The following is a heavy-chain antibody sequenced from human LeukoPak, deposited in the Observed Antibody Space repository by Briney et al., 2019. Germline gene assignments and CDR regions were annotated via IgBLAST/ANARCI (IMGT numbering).Heavy chain of an antibody. Sequence: SGGSLRLSCAASGFTFSSYGMHRVRQAPGKGLEWVAVIWYDGSNKYYADPVKGRFTISRDNSKNTLYLQMNSPRAEDTAVYYCARDYRGRLDYWGQGTLVTVSS. D-gene: IGHD3-10*01. V-gene: IGHV3-33*01. CDR3: ARDYRGRLDY. CDR2: IWYDGSNK. CDR1: GFTFSSYG. J-gene: IGHJ4*02.